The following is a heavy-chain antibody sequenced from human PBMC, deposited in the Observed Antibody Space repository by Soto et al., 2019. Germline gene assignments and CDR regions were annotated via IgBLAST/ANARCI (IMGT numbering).Heavy chain of an antibody. CDR2: IYHSGST. V-gene: IGHV4-4*02. CDR3: ARRCVVAATRAPTYYYYMDV. D-gene: IGHD2-15*01. CDR1: SGSISSSNW. Sequence: PSETLSLTCAVSSGSISSSNWWSWVRQPPGKGLEWIGEIYHSGSTNYNPSLKSRVTISVDKSKNQFSLKLSSVTAADTAVYYCARRCVVAATRAPTYYYYMDVWGKGTTVTVA. J-gene: IGHJ6*03.